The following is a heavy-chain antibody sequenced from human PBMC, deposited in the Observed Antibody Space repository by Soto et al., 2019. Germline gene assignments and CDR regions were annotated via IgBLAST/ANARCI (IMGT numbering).Heavy chain of an antibody. D-gene: IGHD3-3*01. CDR2: IIPIYGTA. CDR1: GSTFSSYS. V-gene: IGHV1-69*13. CDR3: ARGPRLYDFWSGYYNWFDP. Sequence: SVNVSCKASGSTFSSYSISWVRQAPGQGREWMGGIIPIYGTANYAQKFQGRVTSTEDESTSSAYMELSSLRSEDTAVYYCARGPRLYDFWSGYYNWFDPWGQGTLVTVSS. J-gene: IGHJ5*02.